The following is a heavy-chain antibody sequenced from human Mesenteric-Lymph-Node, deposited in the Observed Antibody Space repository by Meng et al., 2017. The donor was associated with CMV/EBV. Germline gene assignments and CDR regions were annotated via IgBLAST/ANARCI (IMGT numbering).Heavy chain of an antibody. CDR3: ASGGRVTTMVPGVGYY. CDR1: GDTFTYYA. D-gene: IGHD3-10*01. J-gene: IGHJ4*02. CDR2: IIPVYKTI. V-gene: IGHV1-69*01. Sequence: SGDTFTYYAVSWVRQAPGEGLEWVGGIIPVYKTINYAQRFQGRVTISADESTSTAYLELRSLTSDDTAIYYCASGGRVTTMVPGVGYYWGQGTLVTVSS.